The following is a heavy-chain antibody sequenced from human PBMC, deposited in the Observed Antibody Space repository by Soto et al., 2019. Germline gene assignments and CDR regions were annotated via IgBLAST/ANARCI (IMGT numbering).Heavy chain of an antibody. CDR1: GFTFSSYG. CDR2: IKQDGSEK. D-gene: IGHD6-6*01. J-gene: IGHJ5*02. CDR3: ARDQAARPDWFDP. V-gene: IGHV3-7*03. Sequence: GGSLRLSCAASGFTFSSYGMSWVRQAPGKGLEWVANIKQDGSEKYYVDSVKGRFTISRDNAKNSLYLQMNSLRAEDTAVYYCARDQAARPDWFDPWGQGTLVTVSS.